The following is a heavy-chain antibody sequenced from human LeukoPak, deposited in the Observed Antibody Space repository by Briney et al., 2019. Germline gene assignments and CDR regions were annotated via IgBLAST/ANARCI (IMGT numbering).Heavy chain of an antibody. CDR3: ARDSVTMGFDY. D-gene: IGHD4-17*01. V-gene: IGHV4-4*07. Sequence: SETLSLTCTVSGGSISSYYWSWMRQPAGKGLEGIGRIYTSGSTNYNPSLKSRVTMSVDTSKNQFSLKLSSVTAADTAVYYCARDSVTMGFDYWGQGTLVTVSS. J-gene: IGHJ4*02. CDR2: IYTSGST. CDR1: GGSISSYY.